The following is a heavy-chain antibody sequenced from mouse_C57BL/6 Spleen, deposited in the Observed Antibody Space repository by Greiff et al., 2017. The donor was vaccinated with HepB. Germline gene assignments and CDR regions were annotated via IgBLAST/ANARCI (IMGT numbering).Heavy chain of an antibody. D-gene: IGHD1-3*01. Sequence: VKLMESGAELVRPGTSVKVSCKASGYAFTNYLIEWVKQRPGQGLEWIGVINPGSGGTNYNEKFKGKATLTADKSSSTAYMQLSSLTSEDSAVYFCRSSGYFDYWGQGTTLTVSS. CDR1: GYAFTNYL. J-gene: IGHJ2*01. CDR2: INPGSGGT. V-gene: IGHV1-54*01. CDR3: RSSGYFDY.